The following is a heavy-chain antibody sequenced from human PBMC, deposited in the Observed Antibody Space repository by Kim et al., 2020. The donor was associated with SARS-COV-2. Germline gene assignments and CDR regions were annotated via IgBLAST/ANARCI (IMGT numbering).Heavy chain of an antibody. CDR2: VNTDGSDK. CDR3: ARAKVATNAFDS. CDR1: GFTFSGLW. Sequence: GGSLRLSCEASGFTFSGLWMDWVRQAPGRGRLWVSRVNTDGSDKPYADSVKGRFTVSRDNAKNTLYLQMNRLRDDDTSVYYCARAKVATNAFDSLGQGIL. V-gene: IGHV3-74*03. J-gene: IGHJ4*02. D-gene: IGHD1-1*01.